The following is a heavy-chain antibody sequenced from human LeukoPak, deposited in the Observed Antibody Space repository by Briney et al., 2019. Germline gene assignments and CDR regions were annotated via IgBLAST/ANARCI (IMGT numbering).Heavy chain of an antibody. CDR3: AKDFSVYYYDSRVLDY. CDR2: IRYDGSNK. D-gene: IGHD3-22*01. CDR1: GFTFSSYG. Sequence: PGGSLRLSCATSGFTFSSYGMRWVRQAPGKGLEWVAFIRYDGSNKYYADSVKGRFTISRDNSKNTLYLQMNSLRAEDTAVYYCAKDFSVYYYDSRVLDYWGQGTLVTVSS. J-gene: IGHJ4*02. V-gene: IGHV3-30*02.